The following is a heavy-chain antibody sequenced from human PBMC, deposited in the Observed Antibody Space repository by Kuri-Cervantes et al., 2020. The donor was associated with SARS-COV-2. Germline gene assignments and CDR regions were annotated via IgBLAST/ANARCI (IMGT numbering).Heavy chain of an antibody. J-gene: IGHJ4*02. Sequence: SETLSLTCAVSGYSISSGYYWGWIRQPPGKGLEWIGSIYYSGSTYYNPSLKSRVTISVDTSKNQFSLKLSSVTAADTAVYYCARGRVLLWFGELYFDYWGQGTLVTVSS. D-gene: IGHD3-10*01. CDR3: ARGRVLLWFGELYFDY. V-gene: IGHV4-38-2*01. CDR2: IYYSGST. CDR1: GYSISSGYY.